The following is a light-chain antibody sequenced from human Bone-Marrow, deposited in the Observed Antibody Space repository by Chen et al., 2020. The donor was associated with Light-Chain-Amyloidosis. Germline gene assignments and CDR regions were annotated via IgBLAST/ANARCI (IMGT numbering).Light chain of an antibody. CDR2: DDS. J-gene: IGLJ3*02. V-gene: IGLV3-21*02. Sequence: SYELTQPPSVSVSPGQTARITCSGDACPIKYAFWYQQKSGQAPLLVVYDDSDRPSGIPERLSGSNSGNTATLTISRVEAGDEADYYCQVWDRSSDRPVFGGGTKLTVL. CDR3: QVWDRSSDRPV. CDR1: ACPIKY.